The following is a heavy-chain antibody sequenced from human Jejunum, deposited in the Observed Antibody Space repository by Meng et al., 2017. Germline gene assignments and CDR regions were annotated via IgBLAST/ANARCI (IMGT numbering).Heavy chain of an antibody. CDR1: GFTFRSYA. CDR2: ISKSGDSA. D-gene: IGHD6-13*01. Sequence: GESLKISCVGSGFTFRSYAMNWVRQAPGKGLEWVSVISKSGDSADYADSVKGRFTISRDNSKNTLYLQMNSLRAEDTAIYYCAIDSSIGSAGRFCWGQGTQVTVS. J-gene: IGHJ4*02. CDR3: AIDSSIGSAGRFC. V-gene: IGHV3-23*01.